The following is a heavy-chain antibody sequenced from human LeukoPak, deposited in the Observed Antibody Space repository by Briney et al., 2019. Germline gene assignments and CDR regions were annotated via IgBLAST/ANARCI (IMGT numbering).Heavy chain of an antibody. CDR3: ARARAAAAGLYYFDY. V-gene: IGHV1-18*01. CDR1: GYTFTSYG. Sequence: ASVKVSCKASGYTFTSYGISWVRQAPGQGLEWMGWISAYNGNTNYAQKLQGRVTMTTDTSTSTAYMELRSLRSDDTAVYYCARARAAAAGLYYFDYWGQGTLVTVSS. D-gene: IGHD6-13*01. J-gene: IGHJ4*02. CDR2: ISAYNGNT.